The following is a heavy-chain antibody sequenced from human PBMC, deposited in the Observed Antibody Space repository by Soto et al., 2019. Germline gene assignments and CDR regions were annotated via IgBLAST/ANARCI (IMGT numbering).Heavy chain of an antibody. D-gene: IGHD3-16*01. J-gene: IGHJ4*02. CDR2: INRDGSST. V-gene: IGHV3-74*01. CDR3: AADLGY. CDR1: GFTFRSYW. Sequence: EVQLVESGGGLVQPGGSLRLSCAASGFTFRSYWMHWVRQAPGKGLVWVSRINRDGSSTSYADFVKGRFTISRDNAKNILFLRMHSLRAEDTAVYYCAADLGYWGQGGLVTVSS.